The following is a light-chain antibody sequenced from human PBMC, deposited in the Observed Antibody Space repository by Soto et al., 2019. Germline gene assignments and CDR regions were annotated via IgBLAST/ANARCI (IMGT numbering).Light chain of an antibody. V-gene: IGLV2-11*01. CDR1: SSDIGGYNY. Sequence: QSALTQPPSASGSPGQSVTISCTGTSSDIGGYNYVSWYQQHPGKAPKLIIYDVSKRPSGVPDRFSGSKSGNTASLTISGLQAEDEADYYCCSYAGSYTYVFGTGTKLTVL. CDR3: CSYAGSYTYV. CDR2: DVS. J-gene: IGLJ1*01.